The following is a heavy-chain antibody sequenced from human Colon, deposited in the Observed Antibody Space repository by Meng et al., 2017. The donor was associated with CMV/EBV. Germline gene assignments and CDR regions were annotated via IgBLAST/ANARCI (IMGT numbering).Heavy chain of an antibody. D-gene: IGHD1-26*01. J-gene: IGHJ4*02. CDR3: ARDPSGSRVPFDY. Sequence: VQLVQSGAEVKKPGASVKVSCKTSGYTFSDYHIHCVRQAPGQGLEWMGWINSNSGATDYAQKFQGRFTMTRDTSITTVYMELSSLRSDDTAVYYCARDPSGSRVPFDYWGQGSLVTVSS. CDR2: INSNSGAT. V-gene: IGHV1-2*02. CDR1: GYTFSDYH.